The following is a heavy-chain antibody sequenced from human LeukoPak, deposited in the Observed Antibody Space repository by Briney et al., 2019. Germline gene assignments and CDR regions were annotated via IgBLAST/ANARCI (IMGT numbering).Heavy chain of an antibody. CDR1: GGSISSYY. Sequence: SETLSLTCTVSGGSISSYYWSWIRQPPGKGLEWIGEINHSGSTNYNPSLKSRVSISVVTSKNQFSLKLSSVTAADTAVYYCARQREGYFDLWGRGTRVTVSS. CDR3: ARQREGYFDL. CDR2: INHSGST. J-gene: IGHJ2*01. V-gene: IGHV4-34*01.